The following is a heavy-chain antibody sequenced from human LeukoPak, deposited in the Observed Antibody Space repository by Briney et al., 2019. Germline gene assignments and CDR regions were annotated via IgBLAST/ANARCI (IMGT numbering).Heavy chain of an antibody. D-gene: IGHD2-2*01. Sequence: GGSLRLSCAASGLSFRSFWMSWVRQAPGKGLEWVADIKEEGRTTYYVDSVKGRFTISRDNAKNTLYLQMNSLRAEDTAVYYCARDSPAGTSWRSEPTFDYWGQGTLVTVTS. CDR2: IKEEGRTT. J-gene: IGHJ4*02. CDR1: GLSFRSFW. V-gene: IGHV3-7*04. CDR3: ARDSPAGTSWRSEPTFDY.